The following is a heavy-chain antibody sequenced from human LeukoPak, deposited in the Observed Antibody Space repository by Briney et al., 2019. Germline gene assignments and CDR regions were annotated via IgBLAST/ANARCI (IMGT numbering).Heavy chain of an antibody. Sequence: SETLSLTCTVSGRSISSYYWSWLRQPAGKGLEWLGRIYTSGSTNYNPSLKSRVTMSVDTSKNQFSLKLSSVTAADTAVYYCARVSSGRWGVDPWGQGTLVTVSS. CDR3: ARVSSGRWGVDP. D-gene: IGHD6-19*01. CDR2: IYTSGST. J-gene: IGHJ5*02. CDR1: GRSISSYY. V-gene: IGHV4-4*07.